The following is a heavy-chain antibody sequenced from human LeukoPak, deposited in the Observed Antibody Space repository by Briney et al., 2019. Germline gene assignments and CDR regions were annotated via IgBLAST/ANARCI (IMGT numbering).Heavy chain of an antibody. CDR2: IYYSGST. Sequence: SETLSLTCTVSGGAVSSGSYYWSWLRQPPGKGLGWSGYIYYSGSTNYNPSLRSGVTISVDTSKNQFSLKLSSVTAADTAVYYCARVDILTGYYRGLDHWGQGTLVTVSS. D-gene: IGHD3-9*01. CDR1: GGAVSSGSYY. V-gene: IGHV4-61*01. CDR3: ARVDILTGYYRGLDH. J-gene: IGHJ4*02.